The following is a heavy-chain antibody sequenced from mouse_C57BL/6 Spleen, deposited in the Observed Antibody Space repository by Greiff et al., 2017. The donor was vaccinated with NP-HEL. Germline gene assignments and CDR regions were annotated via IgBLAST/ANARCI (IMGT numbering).Heavy chain of an antibody. Sequence: VQLQESGPGLVQPSQSLSITCTVSGFSLTSYGVHWVRQSPGKGLEWLGVIWSGGSTDYNAAFISRLSISKDNSKSQVFFKMNSLQADDTAIYYCARGNYYGSSYVYFDVWGTGTTVTVSS. CDR3: ARGNYYGSSYVYFDV. D-gene: IGHD1-1*01. J-gene: IGHJ1*03. V-gene: IGHV2-2*01. CDR1: GFSLTSYG. CDR2: IWSGGST.